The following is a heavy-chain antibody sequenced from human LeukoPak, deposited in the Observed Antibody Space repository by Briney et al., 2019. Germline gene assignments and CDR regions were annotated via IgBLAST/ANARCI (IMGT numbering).Heavy chain of an antibody. V-gene: IGHV3-7*01. CDR3: ARPADCSSTSCRGAFDI. CDR2: IKQDGSEK. J-gene: IGHJ3*02. CDR1: GFTFSTYW. Sequence: GGSLRLSCAASGFTFSTYWMSWVRQAPGKGLEWVANIKQDGSEKYYVDSLKGRFTISRDNAKNSVYLQMNSLRVEDTAVYYCARPADCSSTSCRGAFDIWGQGTMVTVSS. D-gene: IGHD2-2*01.